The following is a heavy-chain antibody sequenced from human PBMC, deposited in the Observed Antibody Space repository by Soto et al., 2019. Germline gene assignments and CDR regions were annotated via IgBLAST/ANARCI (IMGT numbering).Heavy chain of an antibody. V-gene: IGHV1-46*03. J-gene: IGHJ4*02. D-gene: IGHD5-12*01. CDR2: INPSGGST. CDR1: GYTFTSYY. CDR3: ARGSSDIVATITDFDY. Sequence: ASVKVSCKASGYTFTSYYMHWVRQAPGQGLEWMGIINPSGGSTSYAQKFQGRVTMTRDTSTGTVYMELSSLRSEDTAVYYCARGSSDIVATITDFDYWGQGTLVTVSS.